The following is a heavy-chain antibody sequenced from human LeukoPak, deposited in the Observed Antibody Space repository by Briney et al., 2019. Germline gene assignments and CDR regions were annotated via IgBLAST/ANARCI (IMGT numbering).Heavy chain of an antibody. V-gene: IGHV4-59*01. CDR1: GGSISSYY. Sequence: SETLSLTCIVSGGSISSYYWSWIRQPPGEGLEWIGYSYYSGSTNYNPSLKSRVTISVDTSKNQFSLKLSSVTAADTDVYYCARVNGGYKTYCDYWGQGTLVTDSS. J-gene: IGHJ4*02. CDR3: ARVNGGYKTYCDY. CDR2: SYYSGST. D-gene: IGHD4-23*01.